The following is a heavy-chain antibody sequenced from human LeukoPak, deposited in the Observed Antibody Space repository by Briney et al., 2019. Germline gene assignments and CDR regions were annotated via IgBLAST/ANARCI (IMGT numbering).Heavy chain of an antibody. Sequence: SETLSLTCTVSGGSISSYYWSWIRQPPGKGLEWIGYIYYSGSTNYNPSLKGRVTISVDTSKNQFSLKLSSVTAADTAVYYCARRGYDILTGYPLAFDIWGQGTMVTVSS. CDR2: IYYSGST. J-gene: IGHJ3*02. CDR3: ARRGYDILTGYPLAFDI. CDR1: GGSISSYY. D-gene: IGHD3-9*01. V-gene: IGHV4-59*08.